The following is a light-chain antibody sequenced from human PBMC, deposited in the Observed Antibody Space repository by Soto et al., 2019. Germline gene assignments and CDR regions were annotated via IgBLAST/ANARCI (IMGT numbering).Light chain of an antibody. CDR2: KAS. Sequence: DIQMTQSPSTLSASVGDRVTITCRASQSISSWLAWYQQKPGIAPKLLIYKASTLQDGVPPRFSGSGSGTDFTLTISRLEPEDFAVYYCQQCGSSSTFGQGTRLEIK. CDR3: QQCGSSST. V-gene: IGKV1-5*03. CDR1: QSISSW. J-gene: IGKJ5*01.